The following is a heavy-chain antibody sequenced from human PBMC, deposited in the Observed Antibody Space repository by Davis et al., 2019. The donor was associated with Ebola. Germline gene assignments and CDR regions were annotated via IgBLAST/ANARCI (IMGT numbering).Heavy chain of an antibody. V-gene: IGHV4-59*01. Sequence: SETLSLTCAVPRGSISSYHWSWIRQPPGKGLEWIGYIYYSGSTNYNPSLKSRVTISVGTSKNQFSLKLSFVTAADTAVYYCARGMKYCSGGSCYSGGWFDPWGQGTLVTVSS. D-gene: IGHD2-15*01. J-gene: IGHJ5*02. CDR1: RGSISSYH. CDR3: ARGMKYCSGGSCYSGGWFDP. CDR2: IYYSGST.